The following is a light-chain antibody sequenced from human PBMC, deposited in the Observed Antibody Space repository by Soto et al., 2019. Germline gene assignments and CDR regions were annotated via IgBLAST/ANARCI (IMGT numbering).Light chain of an antibody. CDR2: DNS. V-gene: IGLV1-47*02. CDR3: AAWDDSLNVV. Sequence: QSVLTQPPSASGTPGQRVTISCSGSRSNIGSNYVYWYQQLPGTAPKLLIYDNSQRPSGVPDRFSGSKSGTSASLAISGLRSEDEADYYCAAWDDSLNVVFGGGTKVTVL. J-gene: IGLJ2*01. CDR1: RSNIGSNY.